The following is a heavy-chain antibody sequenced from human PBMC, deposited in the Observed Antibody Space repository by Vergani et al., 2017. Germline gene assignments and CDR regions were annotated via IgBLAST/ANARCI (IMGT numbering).Heavy chain of an antibody. D-gene: IGHD2-21*02. CDR2: IIPVLGKT. CDR3: ARDPRGYGGDPEDYYYGMDV. Sequence: QVQLVQSGAEVKKPGSSVKVSCKASGATFRSNTISWVRQVPGQGLEWMGRIIPVLGKTKYAQDFQGRLTITAATSTSTAYMELTSLRSQDTAVYYCARDPRGYGGDPEDYYYGMDVWGQGTTVTVSS. J-gene: IGHJ6*02. CDR1: GATFRSNT. V-gene: IGHV1-69*08.